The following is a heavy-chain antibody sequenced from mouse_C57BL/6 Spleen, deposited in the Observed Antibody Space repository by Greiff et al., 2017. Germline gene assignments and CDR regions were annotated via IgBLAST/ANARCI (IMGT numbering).Heavy chain of an antibody. CDR2: IYPVSGST. V-gene: IGHV1-55*01. Sequence: VQLQQPGAELVKPGASVKMSCKASGYTFTSYWITWVKQRPGQGLEWIGDIYPVSGSTNYNEKFKSKATLTVDTSSSTAYMQLSSLTSEDSGVYYGASRIYYGKREAGAMDYWGQGTSVTVSS. CDR3: ASRIYYGKREAGAMDY. CDR1: GYTFTSYW. J-gene: IGHJ4*01. D-gene: IGHD2-1*01.